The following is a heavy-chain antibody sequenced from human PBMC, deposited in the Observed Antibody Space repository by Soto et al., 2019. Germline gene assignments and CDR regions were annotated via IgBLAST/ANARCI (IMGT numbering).Heavy chain of an antibody. V-gene: IGHV6-1*01. CDR3: ARKVTLGYYDSSGYYLYGMDV. CDR1: GDSVSSNTVA. D-gene: IGHD3-22*01. J-gene: IGHJ6*02. CDR2: TYYRSKWYN. Sequence: PSQTLSLTCAISGDSVSSNTVAWNWIRQSPSRGLEWLGRTYYRSKWYNDYAVSVKSRITVNPDTSKNQFSLHLNSVTPEDTAVYYCARKVTLGYYDSSGYYLYGMDVWGQGTTVTVSS.